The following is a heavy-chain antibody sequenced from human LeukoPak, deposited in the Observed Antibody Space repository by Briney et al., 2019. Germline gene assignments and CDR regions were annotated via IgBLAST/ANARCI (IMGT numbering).Heavy chain of an antibody. CDR3: ARPMVRGGVDYYYGMDV. CDR1: GYTFTSYD. D-gene: IGHD3-10*01. Sequence: ASVKVSCKASGYTFTSYDINWMRQATGQGLEWMGWMNPNSGNTGYAQKFQGRVTMTRNTSISTAYMELSSLRSEDTAVYYCARPMVRGGVDYYYGMDVWGQGTTVTVSS. V-gene: IGHV1-8*01. CDR2: MNPNSGNT. J-gene: IGHJ6*02.